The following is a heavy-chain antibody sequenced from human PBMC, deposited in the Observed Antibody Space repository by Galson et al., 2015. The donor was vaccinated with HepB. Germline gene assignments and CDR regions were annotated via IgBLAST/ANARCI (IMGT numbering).Heavy chain of an antibody. V-gene: IGHV1-18*01. CDR3: ARLDVRIRIMSSLLF. CDR1: GYTFINYD. J-gene: IGHJ4*02. CDR2: ISTSNGDT. D-gene: IGHD3-16*01. Sequence: SVKVSCKASGYTFINYDLIWVRQAPGQGLEWMGWISTSNGDTKYPQKFQDRVTMTTDTFTRTAYMELRKLRPDDTAVYYCARLDVRIRIMSSLLFWGQGTLVTVSS.